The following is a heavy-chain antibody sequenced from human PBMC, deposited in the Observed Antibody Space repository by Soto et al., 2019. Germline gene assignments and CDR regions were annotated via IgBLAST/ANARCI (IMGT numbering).Heavy chain of an antibody. CDR2: IYYSGTT. J-gene: IGHJ5*02. CDR3: VRGKDWFDP. Sequence: QVQLQESGPGLVKPSETVSLTCTVSGAPISSYYWSWIRQPPGKGLEWIGYIYYSGTTGYNPSLKSRVTISVDTSKNQFSLKLSSVTAADTAVYYWVRGKDWFDPGGQGTLVTVSS. V-gene: IGHV4-59*08. CDR1: GAPISSYY.